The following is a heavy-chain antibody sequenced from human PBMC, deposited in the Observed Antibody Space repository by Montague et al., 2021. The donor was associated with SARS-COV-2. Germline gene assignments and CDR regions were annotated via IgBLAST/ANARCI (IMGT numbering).Heavy chain of an antibody. D-gene: IGHD5-24*01. V-gene: IGHV4-59*01. CDR1: GGSISSYC. Sequence: SETLSLTCTVSGGSISSYCWIWVRQPPVKGLEWIGYIYYIGSTNYNPSLNSRVTITVDTSKTQFSLKLSSVTAADTAVYYCSRVCPRWLEFDTYFDYWGQGTLVTVSS. CDR2: IYYIGST. CDR3: SRVCPRWLEFDTYFDY. J-gene: IGHJ4*02.